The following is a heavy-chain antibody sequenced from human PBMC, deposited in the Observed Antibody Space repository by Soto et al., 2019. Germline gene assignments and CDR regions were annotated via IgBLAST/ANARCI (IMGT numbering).Heavy chain of an antibody. CDR1: GYTFTGYY. V-gene: IGHV1-2*04. CDR3: ARDHGGPFDY. Sequence: ASVQVSCKASGYTFTGYYMHWVRQAPGQGLEWMGWINPNSGGTNYAQKFQGWVTITRDTSISTAYMELSRLRSDDTAVYYCARDHGGPFDYWGQGTLVTVSS. J-gene: IGHJ4*02. D-gene: IGHD4-17*01. CDR2: INPNSGGT.